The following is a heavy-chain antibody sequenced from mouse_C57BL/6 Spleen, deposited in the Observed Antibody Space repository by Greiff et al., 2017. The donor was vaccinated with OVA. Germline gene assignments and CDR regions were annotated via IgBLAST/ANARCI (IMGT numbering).Heavy chain of an antibody. J-gene: IGHJ2*01. D-gene: IGHD3-2*02. CDR1: GYTFTSYS. CDR3: AREETAQATFDY. V-gene: IGHV1-64*01. CDR2: IHPNSGST. Sequence: QVQLQQPGAELVKPGASVKLSCKASGYTFTSYSMHWVKQRPGQGLEWIGMIHPNSGSTNYNEKFKSKATLTVDKSSSTAYMQLSSLTSEDSAVYYCAREETAQATFDYWGQGTTLTVSS.